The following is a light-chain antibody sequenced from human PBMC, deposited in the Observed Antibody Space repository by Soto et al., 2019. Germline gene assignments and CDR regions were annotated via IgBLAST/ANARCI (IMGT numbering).Light chain of an antibody. J-gene: IGKJ3*01. V-gene: IGKV3D-15*01. CDR3: HQYSNWPSGT. CDR1: QSVSSN. CDR2: GVS. Sequence: EIVMTQSPVTLSLSPGERATLSCRASQSVSSNLAWYQQKRGQGPRLLLYGVSTRASGIPARFSGSGSGTEFTLTISSLQSEDFAVYFCHQYSNWPSGTFGPGTTVDIK.